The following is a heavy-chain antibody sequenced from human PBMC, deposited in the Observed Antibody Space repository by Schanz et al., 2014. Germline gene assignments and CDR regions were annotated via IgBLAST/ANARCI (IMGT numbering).Heavy chain of an antibody. CDR3: AREEGWGIAAAGPKRDYYGMDV. CDR1: GFTFRDYY. J-gene: IGHJ6*02. D-gene: IGHD6-13*01. V-gene: IGHV3-11*06. CDR2: ISSGSSYA. Sequence: VQLVESGGGLVKPGGSLRLSCAASGFTFRDYYMSWIRQAPGKGLEWVSDISSGSSYANYADSVKGRFTISRDNSKNTLYLHMNALRSEDTAVYYCAREEGWGIAAAGPKRDYYGMDVWGQGTTVTVSS.